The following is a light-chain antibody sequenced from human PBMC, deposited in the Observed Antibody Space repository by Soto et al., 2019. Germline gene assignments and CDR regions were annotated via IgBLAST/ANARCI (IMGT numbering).Light chain of an antibody. Sequence: QSALTQPRSVSGSPGQSVTISCSGSDSDVGYYNYVSWYQQHPGKAPKLMIYDVTKRPSGVPDRFSASKSGNTASLTISGLQAEDEADYYCCSYAGYDTVVFGGGTKLTVL. CDR2: DVT. CDR1: DSDVGYYNY. V-gene: IGLV2-11*01. CDR3: CSYAGYDTVV. J-gene: IGLJ2*01.